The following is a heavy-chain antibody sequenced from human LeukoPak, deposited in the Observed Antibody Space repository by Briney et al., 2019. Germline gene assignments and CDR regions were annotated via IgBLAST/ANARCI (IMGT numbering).Heavy chain of an antibody. CDR2: IDPSDSYT. V-gene: IGHV5-10-1*01. Sequence: GESLKISCKGSGYSFTSYWISWVRQMPGKGLEWMGRIDPSDSYTNYSPSFQGHVTISADKPISTAYLQWSSLKASDTAMYYCARLWFGELSKPDYWGQGTLVTVSS. D-gene: IGHD3-10*01. CDR3: ARLWFGELSKPDY. CDR1: GYSFTSYW. J-gene: IGHJ4*02.